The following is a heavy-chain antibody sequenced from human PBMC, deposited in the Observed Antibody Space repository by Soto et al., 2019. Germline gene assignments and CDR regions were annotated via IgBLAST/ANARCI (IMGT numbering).Heavy chain of an antibody. D-gene: IGHD3-3*01. V-gene: IGHV4-34*01. Sequence: PSETLSLTCALYGESFEGYYWSWIRQSPGKGLEWIGEIHHSGSTKYNPSLKSRVSLSVDTSTKQFSLKMTSMTAADRGVYYCARGVDSWSGYLFWGQGTPVTVSS. CDR2: IHHSGST. CDR1: GESFEGYY. CDR3: ARGVDSWSGYLF. J-gene: IGHJ4*02.